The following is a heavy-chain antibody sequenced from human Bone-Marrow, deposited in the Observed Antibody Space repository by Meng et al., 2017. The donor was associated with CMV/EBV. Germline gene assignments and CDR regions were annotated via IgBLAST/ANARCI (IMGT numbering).Heavy chain of an antibody. D-gene: IGHD6-6*01. Sequence: GESLKISCAGSGFTFSSHWMSWVRQAPGKGLEWVANIKEDGSEKYYVDSVKGRFTISRDNAKNTLYLQMNSLRAEDTAVYYCARKPDSSSWLYDWFDPWGQGTLVTVSS. CDR3: ARKPDSSSWLYDWFDP. J-gene: IGHJ5*02. V-gene: IGHV3-7*01. CDR2: IKEDGSEK. CDR1: GFTFSSHW.